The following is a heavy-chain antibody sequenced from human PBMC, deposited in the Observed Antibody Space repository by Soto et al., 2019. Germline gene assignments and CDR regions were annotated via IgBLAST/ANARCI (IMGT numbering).Heavy chain of an antibody. CDR2: IKGDGSEK. V-gene: IGHV3-7*01. Sequence: PGGPLRFSCVASGLTFPSYWLSWARQAPGKGLEWVANIKGDGSEKKYVDSVKGRFTISRDNAHNSVSLQMNSLRAEDTALYYCGRDEVRNGVGVWGQGTTVTVSS. CDR1: GLTFPSYW. J-gene: IGHJ6*02. CDR3: GRDEVRNGVGV.